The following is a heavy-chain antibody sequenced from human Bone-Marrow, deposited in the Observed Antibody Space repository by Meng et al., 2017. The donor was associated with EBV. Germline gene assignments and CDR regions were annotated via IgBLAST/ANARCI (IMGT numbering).Heavy chain of an antibody. Sequence: QVQVVQSGARGKKPGSAGKGSCWPSGGTVRSDAVSWVRQAPGQGLEWMGGLIPMSDAPHYAQKFQGRVTITADESTSTHYMHLSGLTSDDTAVYYCASESGRGFTPDYWGQGTLVTVSS. CDR3: ASESGRGFTPDY. D-gene: IGHD3-10*01. V-gene: IGHV1-69*01. J-gene: IGHJ4*02. CDR1: GGTVRSDA. CDR2: LIPMSDAP.